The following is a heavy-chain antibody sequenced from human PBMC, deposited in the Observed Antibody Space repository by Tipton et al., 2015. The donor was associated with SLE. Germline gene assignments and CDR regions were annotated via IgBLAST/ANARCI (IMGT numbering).Heavy chain of an antibody. D-gene: IGHD3-22*01. J-gene: IGHJ1*01. CDR3: ARELTSSGYYLGYFQH. CDR2: ISSSGSTI. Sequence: SGFTFSSYGMHWVRQAPGKGLEWVSYISSSGSTIYYADSVKGRFTISRDNAKNSLYLQMNSLRAEDTAVYYCARELTSSGYYLGYFQHWGQGTLVTVSS. CDR1: GFTFSSYG. V-gene: IGHV3-48*03.